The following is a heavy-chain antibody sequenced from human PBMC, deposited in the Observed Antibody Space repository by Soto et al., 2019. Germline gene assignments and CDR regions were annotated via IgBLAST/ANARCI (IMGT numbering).Heavy chain of an antibody. J-gene: IGHJ4*02. V-gene: IGHV4-34*01. CDR1: GGSFSGYY. D-gene: IGHD1-26*01. Sequence: KPSETLSLTCAVYGGSFSGYYWSWIRQPPGKGLEWIGEINHSGSTNYNPSLKSRVTISVDTSKNQFSLRLSSVTAADTAVYYCARGLGGATLAGFDYWGPGTMVTV. CDR2: INHSGST. CDR3: ARGLGGATLAGFDY.